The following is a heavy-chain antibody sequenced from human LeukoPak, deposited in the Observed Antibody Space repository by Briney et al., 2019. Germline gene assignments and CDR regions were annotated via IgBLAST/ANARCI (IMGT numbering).Heavy chain of an antibody. CDR3: GRGYNDFGSQFRYYMDV. Sequence: GASVKVSCKASGYTFNSYNISWVRQDTGQGLDWMERLIPSLGLANYAQKFQGMVTITADKSTRTTYMELSSLPAEETEVLNCGRGYNDFGSQFRYYMDVRGKGTTVTVSS. V-gene: IGHV1-69*02. CDR2: LIPSLGLA. CDR1: GYTFNSYN. D-gene: IGHD3-3*01. J-gene: IGHJ6*03.